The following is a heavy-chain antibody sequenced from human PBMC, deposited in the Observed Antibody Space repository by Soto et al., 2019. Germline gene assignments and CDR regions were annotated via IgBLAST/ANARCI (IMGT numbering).Heavy chain of an antibody. D-gene: IGHD6-19*01. Sequence: QDQLVQSGVEVKKPGASVKVSCKASGYSFTNYGITWVRQAPGQGFEWMGWISAYNGNTNYAQKFPGGVTMTTDASTSTAYLELRSLRSNETAVYYCARDRGVAPPVAGNTHYYYYMDVWGKGTTVTVSS. V-gene: IGHV1-18*01. J-gene: IGHJ6*03. CDR2: ISAYNGNT. CDR3: ARDRGVAPPVAGNTHYYYYMDV. CDR1: GYSFTNYG.